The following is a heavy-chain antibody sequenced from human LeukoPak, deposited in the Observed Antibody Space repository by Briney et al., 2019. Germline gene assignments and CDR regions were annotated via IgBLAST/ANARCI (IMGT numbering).Heavy chain of an antibody. V-gene: IGHV3-9*01. CDR3: AKSPSGGYGSGTYGMDV. CDR1: GFTFDDYA. Sequence: GGSLRLSCAASGFTFDDYAMHWVRQAPGKGLEWVSGISWNGRSVGYGDSVKGRFAISRDNAKNSLYLQMDSLRAEDTGFYYCAKSPSGGYGSGTYGMDVWGQGTTVTVSS. CDR2: ISWNGRSV. D-gene: IGHD3-10*01. J-gene: IGHJ6*02.